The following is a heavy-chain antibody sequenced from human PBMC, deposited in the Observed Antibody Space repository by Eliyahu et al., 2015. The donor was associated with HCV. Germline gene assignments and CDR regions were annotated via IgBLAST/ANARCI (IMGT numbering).Heavy chain of an antibody. Sequence: QVQLQQWGAGLLKPSETLSLTCAVYGXSFSGYXWSWXRQPPGKGLEWIGEINHSGSTNYNPSLKSRVTISVDTSKNQFSLKLSSVTAADTAVYYCARTEKFRTSYYYDSNGYGYFQHWGQGTLVTVSS. CDR1: GXSFSGYX. CDR3: ARTEKFRTSYYYDSNGYGYFQH. J-gene: IGHJ1*01. CDR2: INHSGST. D-gene: IGHD3-22*01. V-gene: IGHV4-34*01.